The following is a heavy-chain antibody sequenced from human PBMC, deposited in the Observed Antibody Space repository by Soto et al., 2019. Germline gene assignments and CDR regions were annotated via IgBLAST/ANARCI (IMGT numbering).Heavy chain of an antibody. D-gene: IGHD2-15*01. CDR1: GYTFANYG. V-gene: IGHV1-3*01. CDR2: INAGNGGT. J-gene: IGHJ5*02. CDR3: ARGPGYCSTGTCYNSWFDP. Sequence: ASVKVSCKASGYTFANYGIHWVRQAPGQRLEWMGWINAGNGGTKYSENFQGRVTITRDTSASTVYLGLSSLSSEDTAVYFCARGPGYCSTGTCYNSWFDPWGQGTLVTVSS.